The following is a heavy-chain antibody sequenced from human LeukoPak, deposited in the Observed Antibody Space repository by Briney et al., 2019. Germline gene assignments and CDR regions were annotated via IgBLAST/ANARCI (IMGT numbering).Heavy chain of an antibody. J-gene: IGHJ6*03. D-gene: IGHD3-16*01. CDR3: ARGEGNDYVWGSYYYYLDV. CDR2: INDVGHT. Sequence: SETLSLTCAVNAESFNGYYWTWIRQSPGNELEGIGEINDVGHTNYNPSLKSRVTISLDTSAKHFSLKLSSVTAADTAVYFCARGEGNDYVWGSYYYYLDVWGKGTTVTVSS. V-gene: IGHV4-34*01. CDR1: AESFNGYY.